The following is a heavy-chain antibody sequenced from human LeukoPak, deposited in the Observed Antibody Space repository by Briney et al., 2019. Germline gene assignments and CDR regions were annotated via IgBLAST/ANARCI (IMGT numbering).Heavy chain of an antibody. CDR3: AKDMWRFGELDYDY. D-gene: IGHD3-10*01. CDR2: ISGDGGST. V-gene: IGHV3-43*02. J-gene: IGHJ4*02. Sequence: GGSLRLSCAASGFTFDDYALHWVRQAPGKGLEWVALISGDGGSTYYADSAKGRFTISRYNSKNSMYLQMNSLRTEDTDLYYCAKDMWRFGELDYDYWGQGTLVTVSS. CDR1: GFTFDDYA.